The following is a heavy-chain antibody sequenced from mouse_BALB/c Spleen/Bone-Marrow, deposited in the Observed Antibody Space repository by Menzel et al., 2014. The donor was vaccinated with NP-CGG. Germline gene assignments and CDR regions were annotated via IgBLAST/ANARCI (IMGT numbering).Heavy chain of an antibody. CDR3: ARGDGFAWFAY. CDR2: INPSNGRT. CDR1: GYTFTSYW. Sequence: VKLQESGAELAKPGASVKLSCKASGYTFTSYWMHWVKQRPGQGLEWIGEINPSNGRTNYNEKFKSKATLTVDKSSSTAYMQLSSLTSEDSAVYYCARGDGFAWFAYWGQGTLVTASA. D-gene: IGHD3-3*01. J-gene: IGHJ3*01. V-gene: IGHV1S81*02.